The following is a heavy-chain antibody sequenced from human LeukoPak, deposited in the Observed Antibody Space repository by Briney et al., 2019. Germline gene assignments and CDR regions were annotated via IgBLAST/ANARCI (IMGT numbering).Heavy chain of an antibody. Sequence: SGGSLRLSCAASGFTFSSYGMHWVRQAPGKGLEWVAFIRYDGSNKYYADSVKGRFTISRDKSKNTLYLQMNSLRAEDTAVYYCAKDRGIISDYWGQGTLVTVSS. CDR1: GFTFSSYG. CDR2: IRYDGSNK. D-gene: IGHD3-10*01. CDR3: AKDRGIISDY. J-gene: IGHJ4*02. V-gene: IGHV3-30*02.